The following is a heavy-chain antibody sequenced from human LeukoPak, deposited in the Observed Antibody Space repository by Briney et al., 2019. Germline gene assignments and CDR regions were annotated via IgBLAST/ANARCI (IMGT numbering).Heavy chain of an antibody. CDR2: IYPADSDT. CDR3: ARLRGGAHYEGKRSYSDY. CDR1: GSSFTSFW. D-gene: IGHD3-3*01. J-gene: IGHJ4*02. V-gene: IGHV5-51*01. Sequence: GESLKISCKVSGSSFTSFWLGWVRQMPGKGLEWMGSIYPADSDTTYSPSFKGQVTMSADKSISTAYLQGRSLKTSDTAMYFCARLRGGAHYEGKRSYSDYWGQGTLVTVAS.